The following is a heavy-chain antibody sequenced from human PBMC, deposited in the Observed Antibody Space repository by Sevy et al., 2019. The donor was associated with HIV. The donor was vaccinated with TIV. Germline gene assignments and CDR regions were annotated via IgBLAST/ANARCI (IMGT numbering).Heavy chain of an antibody. CDR2: ISSSGTTI. Sequence: GGSLRLSCAASGFTFSYAWMNWVRQAPGKWLEWVSYISSSGTTIKYADSVKGRFTISRDNAKNSLYMQMNSLRAEDTAVYYCARVDANYDKGFDPWGQGTLVTVSS. J-gene: IGHJ5*02. V-gene: IGHV3-48*04. CDR3: ARVDANYDKGFDP. CDR1: GFTFSYAW. D-gene: IGHD3-22*01.